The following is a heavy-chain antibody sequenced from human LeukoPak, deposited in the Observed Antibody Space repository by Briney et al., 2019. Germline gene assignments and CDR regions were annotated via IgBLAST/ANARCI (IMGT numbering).Heavy chain of an antibody. CDR2: VFHRGST. V-gene: IGHV4-4*02. Sequence: KPSETLSLTCSVSGDSISSNEWWSWVRQPPGKGLEWIGEVFHRGSTNFNPSLKSRVTISIDKSKNQFSLEVTSVTAADTAIYYCARDLAVAGTNYFDFWGQGVLVTVSS. D-gene: IGHD6-19*01. CDR1: GDSISSNEW. CDR3: ARDLAVAGTNYFDF. J-gene: IGHJ4*02.